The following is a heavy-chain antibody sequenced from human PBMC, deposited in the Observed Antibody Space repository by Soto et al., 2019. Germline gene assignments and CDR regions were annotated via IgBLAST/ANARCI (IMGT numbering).Heavy chain of an antibody. CDR3: ARTNGFYYYYYHMDV. J-gene: IGHJ6*03. D-gene: IGHD4-17*01. V-gene: IGHV4-34*01. CDR1: GGSFSGYY. CDR2: INHSGST. Sequence: SETLSLTCAVYGGSFSGYYWSWIRQPPGKGLEWIGEINHSGSTNYNPSLKSRVTISVDTSKNQFSLKLSSVTAADTAVYYCARTNGFYYYYYHMDVWGKVTTVTVSS.